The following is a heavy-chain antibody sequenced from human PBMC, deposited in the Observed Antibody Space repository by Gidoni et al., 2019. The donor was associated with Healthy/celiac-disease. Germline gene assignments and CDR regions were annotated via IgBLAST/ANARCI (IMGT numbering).Heavy chain of an antibody. CDR1: GYTFTSYG. Sequence: QVQLVQSGAEVKKPGASVTVSCKASGYTFTSYGISWVRQAPGQGLEWMGWISAYNGNTNYAQKLQGRVTMTTDTSTSTAYMELRSLRSDDTAVYYCERLKWFGELDSGFDPWGQGTLVTVSS. V-gene: IGHV1-18*01. CDR3: ERLKWFGELDSGFDP. J-gene: IGHJ5*02. CDR2: ISAYNGNT. D-gene: IGHD3-10*01.